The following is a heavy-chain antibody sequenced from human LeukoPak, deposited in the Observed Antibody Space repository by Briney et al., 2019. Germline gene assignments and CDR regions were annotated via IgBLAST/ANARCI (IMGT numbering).Heavy chain of an antibody. D-gene: IGHD3-22*01. CDR1: GFTFSSYA. CDR3: ARDLHYYDSSGYGY. CDR2: ISYDGSNK. Sequence: PGGSLRLSCAASGFTFSSYAMHWVRQAPGKGLEWVAVISYDGSNKYYADSVRGRFTTSRDNSKNTLYLQMNSLRAEDTAVYYCARDLHYYDSSGYGYWGQGTLVTVSS. J-gene: IGHJ4*02. V-gene: IGHV3-30-3*01.